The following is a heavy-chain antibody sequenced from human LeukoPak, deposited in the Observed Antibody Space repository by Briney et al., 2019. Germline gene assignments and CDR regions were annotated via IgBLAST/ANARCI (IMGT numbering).Heavy chain of an antibody. CDR3: ARDHRGVRDYFDY. CDR1: GFTFSNYA. Sequence: PGRSLRLSCAASGFTFSNYAMHWVRQAPGKGLEWVAVTSHDGSNKYYADSVKGRFTISRDNSKNTLYLQMNSLRAEDTAVYYCARDHRGVRDYFDYWGQGTLVTVSS. CDR2: TSHDGSNK. D-gene: IGHD3-10*01. J-gene: IGHJ4*02. V-gene: IGHV3-30-3*01.